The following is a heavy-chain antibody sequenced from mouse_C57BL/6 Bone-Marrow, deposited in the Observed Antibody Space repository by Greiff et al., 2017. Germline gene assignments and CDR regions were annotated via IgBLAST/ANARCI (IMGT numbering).Heavy chain of an antibody. J-gene: IGHJ2*01. CDR2: INPNNGGT. D-gene: IGHD4-1*01. CDR3: ARSWDFDD. Sequence: EVQLQQSGPELVKPGASVKISCKASGYTFTDYYMNWVKQSHGKSLEWIGDINPNNGGTSYNQKFKGKATLTVDKSSSTAYMELRSLTSEDSAVYYCARSWDFDDWGKGTTLTVSS. CDR1: GYTFTDYY. V-gene: IGHV1-26*01.